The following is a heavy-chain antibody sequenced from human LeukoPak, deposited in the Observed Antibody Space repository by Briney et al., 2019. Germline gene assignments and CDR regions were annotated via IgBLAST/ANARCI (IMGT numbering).Heavy chain of an antibody. D-gene: IGHD4/OR15-4a*01. CDR2: INHSGST. J-gene: IGHJ4*02. V-gene: IGHV4-34*01. CDR3: ARDSDYGDY. Sequence: SETLSLTCAVYGGSFSGYYWSWIRQPPGKGLEWIGEINHSGSTNYNPSLKSRVTISVDTSKNQFSLKLSSVTAADTAVYYCARDSDYGDYWGQGTLVTVSS. CDR1: GGSFSGYY.